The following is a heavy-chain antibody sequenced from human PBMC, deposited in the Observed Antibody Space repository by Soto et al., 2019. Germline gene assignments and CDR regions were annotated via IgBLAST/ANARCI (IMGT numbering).Heavy chain of an antibody. Sequence: QVQLVQSGAEVKRPGASVKVSCKASGYAFSEYYIHWVRQAPGQGLEWMGWINADTGGTHYAQRFQGRVSMTRDTSITTADMELSRLAPDDTAVFYCATGLRVGFGFWGQGALVTVSS. D-gene: IGHD1-1*01. J-gene: IGHJ4*02. CDR3: ATGLRVGFGF. CDR1: GYAFSEYY. V-gene: IGHV1-2*02. CDR2: INADTGGT.